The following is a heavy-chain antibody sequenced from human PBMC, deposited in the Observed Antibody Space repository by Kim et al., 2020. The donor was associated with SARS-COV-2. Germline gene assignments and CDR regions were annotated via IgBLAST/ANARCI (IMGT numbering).Heavy chain of an antibody. CDR3: ARGPIDTAMVTDTMIVV. CDR1: GGTFSSYA. Sequence: SVKVSCKASGGTFSSYAISWVRQAPGQGLEWMGGIIPIFGTANYAQKFQGRVTITADESTSTAYMELSSLRSEDTAVYYCARGPIDTAMVTDTMIVVWGQGTLVTVSS. D-gene: IGHD5-18*01. CDR2: IIPIFGTA. V-gene: IGHV1-69*13. J-gene: IGHJ4*02.